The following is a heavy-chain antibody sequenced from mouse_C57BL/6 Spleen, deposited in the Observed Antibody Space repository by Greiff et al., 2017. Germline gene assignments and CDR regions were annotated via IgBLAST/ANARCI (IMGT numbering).Heavy chain of an antibody. V-gene: IGHV3-6*01. CDR1: GYSITSGYY. J-gene: IGHJ1*03. Sequence: VQLQQSGPGLVKPSQSLSLTCSVTGYSITSGYYWNWIRQFPGNKLEWMGYISYDGSNNYNPSLKNRISITRDTSKNQFFLKLNSVTTEDTATYYCARAPHSNFDVWGTGTTGTVSS. CDR2: ISYDGSN. CDR3: ARAPHSNFDV.